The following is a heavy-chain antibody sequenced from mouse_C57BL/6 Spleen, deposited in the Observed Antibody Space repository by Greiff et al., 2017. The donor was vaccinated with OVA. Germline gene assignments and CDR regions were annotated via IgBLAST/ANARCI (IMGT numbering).Heavy chain of an antibody. CDR2: IYPGDGDT. V-gene: IGHV1-82*01. Sequence: VQLQQSGPELVKPGASVKISCKASGYAFSSSWMNWVKQRPGKGLEWIGRIYPGDGDTNYNGKVKSKATLTADKSSSTAYMQLSSLTSEDSAVYCCATLGDYEGYWGQGTTLTVSS. J-gene: IGHJ2*01. CDR3: ATLGDYEGY. CDR1: GYAFSSSW. D-gene: IGHD2-4*01.